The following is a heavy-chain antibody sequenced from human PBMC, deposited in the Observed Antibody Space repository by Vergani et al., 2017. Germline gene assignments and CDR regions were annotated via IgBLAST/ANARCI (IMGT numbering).Heavy chain of an antibody. Sequence: QVQLVESGGGVVQPGRSLRLSCAASGFTFSSYAMHWVRQAPGKGLEWVAVISYDGSNKYYADSVKGRFTISRDNSKNTLYLQMNSLRAEDTAVYYCARDRYSSGWSDYWGQGTLVTVSS. J-gene: IGHJ4*02. CDR3: ARDRYSSGWSDY. D-gene: IGHD6-19*01. CDR1: GFTFSSYA. V-gene: IGHV3-30-3*01. CDR2: ISYDGSNK.